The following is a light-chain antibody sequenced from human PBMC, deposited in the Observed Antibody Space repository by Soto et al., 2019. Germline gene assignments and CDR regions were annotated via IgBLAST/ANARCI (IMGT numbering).Light chain of an antibody. Sequence: DIQMTQSPSTLSASVEDRATITCRASQSISSRLAWYQQKPGKAPKLLIYKASSLESGVPSRFSGSGSGTEFTLTISSLQPDDFATYYCQQYNSYPWTFGQGTKVEIK. CDR2: KAS. J-gene: IGKJ1*01. V-gene: IGKV1-5*03. CDR3: QQYNSYPWT. CDR1: QSISSR.